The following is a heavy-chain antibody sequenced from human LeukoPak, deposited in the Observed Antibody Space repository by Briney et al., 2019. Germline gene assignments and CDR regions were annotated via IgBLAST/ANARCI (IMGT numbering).Heavy chain of an antibody. V-gene: IGHV4-34*01. CDR3: ARELEVTTNYFDY. J-gene: IGHJ4*02. D-gene: IGHD4-17*01. CDR1: GGSFSGYY. CDR2: INHSGST. Sequence: PSETLSLTCAVYGGSFSGYYWSWIRQPPGKGLEWIGKINHSGSTNYNPSLKSRVTISVDTSKNQFSLKLSSVTAADTAVYYCARELEVTTNYFDYWGQGTLVTVSP.